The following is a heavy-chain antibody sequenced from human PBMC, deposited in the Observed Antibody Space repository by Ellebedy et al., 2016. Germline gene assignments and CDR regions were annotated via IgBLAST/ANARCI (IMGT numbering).Heavy chain of an antibody. CDR3: ARGTDTAMADFDY. CDR2: IIPIFGTA. CDR1: GGTFSSYA. Sequence: SVKVSXXASGGTFSSYAISWVRQAPGQGLEWMGGIIPIFGTANYAQKFQGRVTITADESTSTAYMELSSLRSEDTAVYYCARGTDTAMADFDYWGQGTLVTVSS. V-gene: IGHV1-69*13. J-gene: IGHJ4*02. D-gene: IGHD5-18*01.